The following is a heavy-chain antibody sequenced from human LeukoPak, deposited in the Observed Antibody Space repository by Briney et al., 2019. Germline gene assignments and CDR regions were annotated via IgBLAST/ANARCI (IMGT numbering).Heavy chain of an antibody. Sequence: PGGSLRLSCAASGFTFSSYAMHWVRQAPGKGLEWVAVISYDGSNKYYADSVKGRFTISRDNFKNTLYLQMNSLRAEDTAVYYCARDVKGVFDYWGQGTLVTVSS. CDR2: ISYDGSNK. CDR3: ARDVKGVFDY. CDR1: GFTFSSYA. J-gene: IGHJ4*02. V-gene: IGHV3-30-3*01.